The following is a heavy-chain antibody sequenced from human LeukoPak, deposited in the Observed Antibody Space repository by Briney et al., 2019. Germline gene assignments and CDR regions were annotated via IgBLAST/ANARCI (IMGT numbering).Heavy chain of an antibody. CDR2: IYSGGST. CDR1: GFTVSSNY. D-gene: IGHD3-22*01. CDR3: ARETYYYDSSGYGSAFDI. V-gene: IGHV3-53*01. Sequence: PGGSLRLSCAASGFTVSSNYMSWVRQAPGKGLEWVSVIYSGGSTYYADSVKDRFTISRDNSKNTLYLQMNSLRAEDTAVYYCARETYYYDSSGYGSAFDIWGQGTMVTVSS. J-gene: IGHJ3*02.